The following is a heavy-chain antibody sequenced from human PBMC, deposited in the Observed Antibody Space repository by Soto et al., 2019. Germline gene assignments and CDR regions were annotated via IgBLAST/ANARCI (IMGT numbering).Heavy chain of an antibody. V-gene: IGHV2-5*01. CDR3: AHSSGFGLVVPLGY. Sequence: QITLKESGPTLVKPTQTLTLTCTFSGFSLSTGGVGVGWIRQPPGKALEWLAVIFWNDDKRYSPSLKSRLTITKDTSKNQVVLTMTNMDPVDTATYYCAHSSGFGLVVPLGYWGQGTLVTVSS. CDR1: GFSLSTGGVG. J-gene: IGHJ4*02. CDR2: IFWNDDK. D-gene: IGHD3-3*01.